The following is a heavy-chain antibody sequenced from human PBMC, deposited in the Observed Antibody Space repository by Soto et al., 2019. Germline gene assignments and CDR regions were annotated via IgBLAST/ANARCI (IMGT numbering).Heavy chain of an antibody. CDR3: ARPGYYDYTWGSYLDS. D-gene: IGHD3-16*02. CDR2: LSGSGGDT. CDR1: GFTFGAYA. V-gene: IGHV3-23*01. J-gene: IGHJ4*02. Sequence: HPGGSLRLSCAASGFTFGAYAMTWVRQAPGKGLEWVSALSGSGGDTYYADSVRGRFTISRDNSQKTLFLQMNSLRTDDTAVYYCARPGYYDYTWGSYLDSWGQGTLVTVSS.